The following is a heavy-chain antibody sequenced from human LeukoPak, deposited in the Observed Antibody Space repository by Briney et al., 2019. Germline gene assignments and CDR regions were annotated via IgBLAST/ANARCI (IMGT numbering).Heavy chain of an antibody. J-gene: IGHJ4*02. CDR1: GFTFDDYA. V-gene: IGHV3-9*01. CDR2: ISWNSGSI. D-gene: IGHD3-22*01. Sequence: RSGGSLRLSCAASGFTFDDYAMHWVRQAPGKGLEWVSGISWNSGSIGYADSVKGRFTISRDNAKNSLYLQMNSLRAEDTALYYCAKDIDYYDSSGSYDYWGQGTLATVSS. CDR3: AKDIDYYDSSGSYDY.